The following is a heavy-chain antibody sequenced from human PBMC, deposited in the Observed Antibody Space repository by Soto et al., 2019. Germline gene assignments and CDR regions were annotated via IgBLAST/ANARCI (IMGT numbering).Heavy chain of an antibody. CDR2: TNGGTDDT. CDR3: ARGGWMLVEGSHYYHAMDV. V-gene: IGHV1-3*01. Sequence: QVHLVQSAAEVKEPGAAARLSCRTSGYNFANNAVQCVRQAPGQTFEWLGWTNGGTDDTRYSQKFQARVTLSKDTCANTFYMEMRSLRPEDTAVYYSARGGWMLVEGSHYYHAMDVWGQGTRVTVSS. CDR1: GYNFANNA. J-gene: IGHJ6*02. D-gene: IGHD3-10*02.